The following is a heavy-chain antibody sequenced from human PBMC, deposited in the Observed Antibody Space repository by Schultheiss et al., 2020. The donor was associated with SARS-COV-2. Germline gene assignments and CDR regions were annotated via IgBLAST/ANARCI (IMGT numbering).Heavy chain of an antibody. CDR1: GFTFSSYS. V-gene: IGHV3-21*01. CDR2: ISTTSNYI. J-gene: IGHJ4*02. D-gene: IGHD4-23*01. Sequence: GGSLRLSCAASGFTFSSYSMNWVRQAPGKGLEWVSSISTTSNYIYYADSAKGRFTISRDNAKNSLYLRMNSLRAEDTAVYYCARDLDPVVTLNILDYWGQGTLVTVSS. CDR3: ARDLDPVVTLNILDY.